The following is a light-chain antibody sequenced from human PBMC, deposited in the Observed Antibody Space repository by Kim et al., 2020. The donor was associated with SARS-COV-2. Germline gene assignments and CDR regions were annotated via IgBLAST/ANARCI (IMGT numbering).Light chain of an antibody. CDR1: KLGDKY. CDR3: QAWDSSTYV. J-gene: IGLJ1*01. V-gene: IGLV3-1*01. CDR2: QDS. Sequence: VSQGKTASITCSGDKLGDKYACWYQQKPGQSPVLVIYQDSKRPSGIPERFSGSNSGNTATLTISGTQAMDEADYYCQAWDSSTYVFGTGTKVTVL.